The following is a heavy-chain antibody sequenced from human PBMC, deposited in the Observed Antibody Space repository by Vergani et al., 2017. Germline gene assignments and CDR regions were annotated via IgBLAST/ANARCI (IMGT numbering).Heavy chain of an antibody. CDR3: AGSCSXGSCYLYYYYGMNV. V-gene: IGHV1-69*13. D-gene: IGHD2-15*01. CDR1: GGTFSSYA. J-gene: IGHJ6*02. CDR2: IIPIFGTA. Sequence: QVQLVQSGAEVKKPGSSVKVSCKASGGTFSSYAISWVRQAPGQGLEWMGRIIPIFGTANYAQKFQGRVTITADESTSTAYMELSSLRSEDTAVYYCAGSCSXGSCYLYYYYGMNVWGQGTTVTVSS.